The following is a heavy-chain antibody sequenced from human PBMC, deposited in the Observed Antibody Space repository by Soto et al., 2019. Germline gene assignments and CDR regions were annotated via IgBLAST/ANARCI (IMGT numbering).Heavy chain of an antibody. CDR1: GFTFSTYS. D-gene: IGHD4-4*01. J-gene: IGHJ6*02. CDR2: ITASGGTT. CDR3: ARDPAIYSGKFDYGLDV. V-gene: IGHV3-23*01. Sequence: EVKLLESGGGLVQPGGSLRLSCAASGFTFSTYSMTWVRQAPGKGLEWVAHITASGGTTYYADSVKGRFTISRDTSRNTLYLQMNSLRAEDTAVYFCARDPAIYSGKFDYGLDVWGRGTTVTVSS.